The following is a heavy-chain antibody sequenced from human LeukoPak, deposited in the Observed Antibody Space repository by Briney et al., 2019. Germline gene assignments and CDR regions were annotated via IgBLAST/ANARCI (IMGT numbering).Heavy chain of an antibody. D-gene: IGHD3-3*01. CDR3: ASTIFGGFDP. CDR2: INWNGGST. CDR1: GFTFDDYG. V-gene: IGHV3-20*04. J-gene: IGHJ5*02. Sequence: RPGGSLRLSCAASGFTFDDYGMNWVRQAPGKGLEWVSGINWNGGSTGYADFVKGRFTISRDNAKNSLYLQMNSLRAEDTALYYCASTIFGGFDPWGQGTLVTVSS.